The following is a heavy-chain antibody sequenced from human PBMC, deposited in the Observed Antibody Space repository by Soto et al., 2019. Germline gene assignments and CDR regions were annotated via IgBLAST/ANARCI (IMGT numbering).Heavy chain of an antibody. D-gene: IGHD3-10*01. J-gene: IGHJ4*02. CDR1: GGSISSGGYY. CDR2: IYYSGST. Sequence: QVQLQESGPGLVKPSQTLSLTCTVSGGSISSGGYYWSWIRQHPGKGLEWIGYIYYSGSTYYNPSLKSRVTISVDTSKNQFSLKLSSVTAADTAVYYWARTEAAWFGELLFPFDYWGQGTLVTVSS. V-gene: IGHV4-31*03. CDR3: ARTEAAWFGELLFPFDY.